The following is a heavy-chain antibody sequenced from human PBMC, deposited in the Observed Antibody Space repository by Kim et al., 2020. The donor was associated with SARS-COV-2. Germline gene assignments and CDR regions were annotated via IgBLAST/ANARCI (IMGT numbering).Heavy chain of an antibody. J-gene: IGHJ5*02. D-gene: IGHD6-13*01. CDR3: ARMAAARGPAFDP. V-gene: IGHV2-70*01. Sequence: YSTSLKTRLTISKDTSKNQVVLTMTNMDPVDTATYYCARMAAARGPAFDPWGQGTLVTVSS.